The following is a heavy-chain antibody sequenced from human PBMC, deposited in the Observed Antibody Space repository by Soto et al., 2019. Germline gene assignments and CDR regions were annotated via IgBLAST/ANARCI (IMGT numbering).Heavy chain of an antibody. V-gene: IGHV4-31*03. CDR1: GGSISSGGYY. D-gene: IGHD3-3*02. Sequence: SETLSLTCTVSGGSISSGGYYWSWIRQHPGKGLEWIGYIYYSGSTYYNPSLKSRVTISVDTSKNQSSLKLSSVTAADTAVYYCARDIIFGNADYWGQGTLVTVSS. CDR2: IYYSGST. J-gene: IGHJ4*02. CDR3: ARDIIFGNADY.